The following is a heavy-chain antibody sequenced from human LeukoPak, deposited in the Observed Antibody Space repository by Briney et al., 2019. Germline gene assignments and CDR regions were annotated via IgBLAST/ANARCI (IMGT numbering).Heavy chain of an antibody. CDR2: IIPIFGTA. CDR3: AREAKGPAYYYYYMDV. Sequence: SVKVSCKASGGTFSSYAISWVRQALGQGLEWMGGIIPIFGTANYAQKFQGRVTITTDESTSTAYMELSSLRSEDTAVYYCAREAKGPAYYYYYMDVWGKGTTVTVSS. J-gene: IGHJ6*03. V-gene: IGHV1-69*05. CDR1: GGTFSSYA.